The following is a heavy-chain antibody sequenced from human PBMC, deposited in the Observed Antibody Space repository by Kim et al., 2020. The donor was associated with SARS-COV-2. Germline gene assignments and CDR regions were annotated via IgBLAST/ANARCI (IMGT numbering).Heavy chain of an antibody. CDR1: GGSFSGYS. Sequence: SETLSLTCAVYGGSFSGYSWIWIRQPPGKGLEWIGEVNHSGSTKYHPSLKSRVTISLDTSKNQFSLELPSVTAADTAVFYCARGRAGVVPSPILGIGPHYDYYAMDVWGQGTMVTVSS. CDR2: VNHSGST. V-gene: IGHV4-34*01. D-gene: IGHD2-2*02. J-gene: IGHJ6*02. CDR3: ARGRAGVVPSPILGIGPHYDYYAMDV.